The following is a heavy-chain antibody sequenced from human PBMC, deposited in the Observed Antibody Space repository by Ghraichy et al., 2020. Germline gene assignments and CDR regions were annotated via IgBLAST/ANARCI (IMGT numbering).Heavy chain of an antibody. J-gene: IGHJ4*02. CDR2: IYYSGST. CDR1: GGSISSSSYY. D-gene: IGHD2-15*01. CDR3: ARHVEAGSGRS. Sequence: SETLSLTCTVSGGSISSSSYYWGWIRQPPGKGLEWIGSIYYSGSTYYNPSLKSRVTISVDTSKNQFSLKLSSVTTADTAVYYCARHVEAGSGRSWGQGTLVTVSS. V-gene: IGHV4-39*01.